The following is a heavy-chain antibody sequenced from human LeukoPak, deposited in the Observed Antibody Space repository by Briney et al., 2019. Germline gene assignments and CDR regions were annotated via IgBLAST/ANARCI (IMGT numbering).Heavy chain of an antibody. CDR1: GGTFSSFA. J-gene: IGHJ4*02. V-gene: IGHV1-69*13. CDR3: ARYDGGSGPFDY. CDR2: IIPIFGTA. Sequence: SVKVSCKASGGTFSSFAISWVRQAPGQGLEWMGGIIPIFGTANYAQKLQGRVTITADESTSTAYMELSSLRSEDTAVYYCARYDGGSGPFDYWGQGTLVTVSS. D-gene: IGHD3-10*01.